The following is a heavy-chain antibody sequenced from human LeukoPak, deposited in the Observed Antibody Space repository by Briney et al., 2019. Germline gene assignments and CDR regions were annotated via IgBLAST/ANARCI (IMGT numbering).Heavy chain of an antibody. CDR3: AKAFSNYDFWSGYSASYYYYMDV. V-gene: IGHV3-23*01. J-gene: IGHJ6*03. CDR2: ISGSGGST. CDR1: GFTFSSYA. D-gene: IGHD3-3*01. Sequence: GGSLRLSCAASGFTFSSYAMSWVRQAPGKGLEWVSAISGSGGSTYYADSVKGRFTISRDNSKNTLYLQMNSLRAEDTAVYYCAKAFSNYDFWSGYSASYYYYMDVWGKGTTVTVSS.